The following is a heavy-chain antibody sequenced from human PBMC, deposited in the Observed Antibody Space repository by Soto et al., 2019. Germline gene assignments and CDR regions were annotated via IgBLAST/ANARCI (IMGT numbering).Heavy chain of an antibody. CDR1: GITFNAYA. V-gene: IGHV3-23*01. CDR3: ATIIIPAATSFY. J-gene: IGHJ4*02. D-gene: IGHD2-2*01. Sequence: TGGSLRLSCTAPGITFNAYAMSWVRQAPGKGLEWVSSISGSGGSTHQADSVKGRFTISRDNSKNTLYLQMNSLRAEDTAVYYCATIIIPAATSFYWGQGTLVTVSS. CDR2: ISGSGGST.